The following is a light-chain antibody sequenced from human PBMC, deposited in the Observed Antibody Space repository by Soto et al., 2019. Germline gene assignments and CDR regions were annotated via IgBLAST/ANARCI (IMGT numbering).Light chain of an antibody. CDR3: SSYTTISTYV. CDR2: DVR. J-gene: IGLJ1*01. CDR1: SSDVGGYNY. V-gene: IGLV2-14*01. Sequence: QSVLTQPASVSGSPGQSITISCTGNSSDVGGYNYVSWYQQHPGKAPKLMIYDVRNRPSGVSNRFSGSKSVNTASLTISGLQAEDEADYYCSSYTTISTYVFGTGTKVTVL.